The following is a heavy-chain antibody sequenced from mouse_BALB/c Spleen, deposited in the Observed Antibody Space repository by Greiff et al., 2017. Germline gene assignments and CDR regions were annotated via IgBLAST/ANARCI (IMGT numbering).Heavy chain of an antibody. CDR3: ARITTGDYYAMDY. D-gene: IGHD2-4*01. J-gene: IGHJ4*01. V-gene: IGHV5-17*02. Sequence: EVHLVESGGGLVQPGGSRKLSCAASGFTFSSFGMHWVRQAPEKGLEWVAYISSGSSTIYYADTVKGRFTISSDNPKNTLFLQMTSLRSEDTAMYYCARITTGDYYAMDYWGQGTSVTVSS. CDR1: GFTFSSFG. CDR2: ISSGSSTI.